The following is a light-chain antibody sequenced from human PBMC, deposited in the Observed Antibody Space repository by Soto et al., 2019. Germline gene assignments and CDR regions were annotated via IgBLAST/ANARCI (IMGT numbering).Light chain of an antibody. Sequence: DIQMTQSPSSLSASVGDRVTIICRASQTIDNYVNWYQQRPGKAPNLLIYAASSLQGGVPSRFSGSASGTDFTLTISNLPPEDFATYYCEQSHSVPLTLGGGTKVEIK. J-gene: IGKJ4*01. CDR3: EQSHSVPLT. CDR2: AAS. V-gene: IGKV1-39*01. CDR1: QTIDNY.